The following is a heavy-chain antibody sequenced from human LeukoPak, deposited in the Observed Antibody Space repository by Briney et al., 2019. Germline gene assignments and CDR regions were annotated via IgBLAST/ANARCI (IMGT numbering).Heavy chain of an antibody. CDR3: ARGVVVVAATPYYYYGMDV. J-gene: IGHJ6*02. V-gene: IGHV4-34*01. Sequence: SEALSLTCAVYGGSFSGYYWSWIRQPPGKGLEWIGEINHSGSTNYKPSLKSRVTISVDTSKKQFSLELRSVTSEDPPGYYCARGVVVVAATPYYYYGMDVWGQGTTVTVSS. D-gene: IGHD2-15*01. CDR2: INHSGST. CDR1: GGSFSGYY.